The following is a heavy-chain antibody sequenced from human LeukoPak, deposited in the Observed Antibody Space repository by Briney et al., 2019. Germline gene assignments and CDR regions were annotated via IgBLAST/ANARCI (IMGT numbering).Heavy chain of an antibody. CDR1: GFTFGDYG. J-gene: IGHJ4*02. CDR3: AKETQRFASGWFFEY. D-gene: IGHD6-19*01. Sequence: PGGSLRLSCAASGFTFGDYGMHWVRQAPGKGPGWIAVVAHDGTVTYYAESMEGRFTISRDNSKSTLYLQMNSPRAEDTAVYYCAKETQRFASGWFFEYWGQGTQVTVSS. V-gene: IGHV3-30*18. CDR2: VAHDGTVT.